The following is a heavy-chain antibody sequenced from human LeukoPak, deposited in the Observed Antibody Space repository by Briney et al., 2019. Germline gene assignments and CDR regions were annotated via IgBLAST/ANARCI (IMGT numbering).Heavy chain of an antibody. D-gene: IGHD1-26*01. Sequence: SETLSLTCAVYGGSFSGYYWSWIRQPPGKGLEWIGEINHSGSTNYNPSLKSRVTISVDTSKNQISLKLSSVTAADTAVYYCARAWDGYFDYWGQGTLVTVSS. CDR1: GGSFSGYY. CDR3: ARAWDGYFDY. CDR2: INHSGST. V-gene: IGHV4-34*01. J-gene: IGHJ4*02.